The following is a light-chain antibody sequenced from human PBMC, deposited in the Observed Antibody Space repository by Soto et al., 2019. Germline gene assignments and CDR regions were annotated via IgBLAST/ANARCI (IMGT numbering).Light chain of an antibody. CDR1: QGISNY. CDR3: QKYNSAPLT. CDR2: AAS. Sequence: DIQMTQSPSCLSTNVLDIVTITCRSCQGISNYLAWYQQKPGKVPKLLIYAASTLQSGVPSRFSGSGSGTDFTLTISSLQPEDVATYYCQKYNSAPLTFGGGTKVDIK. V-gene: IGKV1-27*01. J-gene: IGKJ4*01.